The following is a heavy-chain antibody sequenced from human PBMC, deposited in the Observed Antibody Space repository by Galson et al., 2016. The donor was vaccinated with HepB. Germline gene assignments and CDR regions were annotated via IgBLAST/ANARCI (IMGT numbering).Heavy chain of an antibody. CDR3: ARERPGGYHYYGMDL. V-gene: IGHV3-11*01. CDR1: GFTFSDFY. Sequence: SLRLSCAASGFTFSDFYMSWIRQAPGKGLEWVSYISSSGSTIYYTDSVQGRFTVSRDNLKNSLHLQMNSLRAEDTAVYYCARERPGGYHYYGMDLWGQGTTVTVSS. J-gene: IGHJ6*02. D-gene: IGHD3-10*01. CDR2: ISSSGSTI.